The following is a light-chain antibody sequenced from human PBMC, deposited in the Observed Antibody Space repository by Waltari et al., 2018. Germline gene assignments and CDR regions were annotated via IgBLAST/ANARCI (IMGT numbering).Light chain of an antibody. CDR2: DVT. CDR3: SSFTSSSTLRV. Sequence: QSALTQPASVSGSPGQSITISCTGTSSDVGGYNYVSWYQQYPGKAPKPMIYDVTKRPSGFSTLFSGSKSGNTASLTISGLQAEDEADYYCSSFTSSSTLRVFGGGTKLTVL. V-gene: IGLV2-14*01. CDR1: SSDVGGYNY. J-gene: IGLJ3*02.